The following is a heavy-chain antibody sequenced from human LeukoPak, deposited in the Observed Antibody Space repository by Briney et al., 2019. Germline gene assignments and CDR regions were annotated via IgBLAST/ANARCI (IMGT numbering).Heavy chain of an antibody. CDR2: INPGGAPT. V-gene: IGHV1-46*01. J-gene: IGHJ4*02. D-gene: IGHD1-26*01. CDR3: AREKSGTYFFDY. Sequence: ASVKVSCKASGYTFTNYYIHWVRQAPGQGLEWMGTINPGGAPTSYAQKFQGRLIMTRDTSTSTVYMELSSLRSEDTAVYYCAREKSGTYFFDYWGQGTLVTVSS. CDR1: GYTFTNYY.